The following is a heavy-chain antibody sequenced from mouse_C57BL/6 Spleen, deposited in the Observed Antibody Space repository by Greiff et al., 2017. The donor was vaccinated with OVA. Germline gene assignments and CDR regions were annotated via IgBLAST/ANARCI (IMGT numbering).Heavy chain of an antibody. V-gene: IGHV1-64*01. Sequence: VKLQQPGAELVKPGASVKLSCKASGYTFTSYWMHWVKQRPGQGLEWIGMIHPNSGSTNYNEKFKSKATLTVDKSSSTAYMQLSSLTSEDSAVYYCARSIRYSAWFAYWGQGTLVTVSA. CDR2: IHPNSGST. CDR3: ARSIRYSAWFAY. CDR1: GYTFTSYW. D-gene: IGHD3-1*01. J-gene: IGHJ3*01.